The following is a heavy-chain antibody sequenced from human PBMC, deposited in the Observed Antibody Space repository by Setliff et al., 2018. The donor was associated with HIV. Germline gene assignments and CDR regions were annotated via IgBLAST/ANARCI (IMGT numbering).Heavy chain of an antibody. D-gene: IGHD3-22*01. CDR3: SRDDTXXXFYX. Sequence: ASVKVSCKAFGYAFSSYGINWLRQAPGXXXEWMGWINCXSGGTYYAQNFQGRVTMTRDTSINTAYMELSRLRSDDTAADYCSRDDTXXXFYXLGQG. V-gene: IGHV1-2*02. CDR1: GYAFSSYG. J-gene: IGHJ4*02. CDR2: INCXSGGT.